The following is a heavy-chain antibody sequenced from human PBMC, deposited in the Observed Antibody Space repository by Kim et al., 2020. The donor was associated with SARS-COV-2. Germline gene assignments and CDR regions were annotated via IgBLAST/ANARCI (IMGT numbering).Heavy chain of an antibody. D-gene: IGHD3-10*01. CDR3: ARGFGDTDY. V-gene: IGHV3-7*04. CDR2: VKQDGGDK. J-gene: IGHJ4*02. CDR1: RFTFSSYW. Sequence: GGSLRLSCAASRFTFSSYWMTWVRQAPGKGLEWVATVKQDGGDKYYVDSVKGRFTISRDNAKNSLYLQMNSLRVEDTAFYYCARGFGDTDYWGQGTLVTVSS.